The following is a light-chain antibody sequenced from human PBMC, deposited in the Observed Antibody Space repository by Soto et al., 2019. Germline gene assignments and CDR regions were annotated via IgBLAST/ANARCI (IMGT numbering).Light chain of an antibody. V-gene: IGLV1-47*01. CDR1: FSNIGSNF. CDR2: RNN. J-gene: IGLJ3*02. CDR3: AKGDDSMSGVV. Sequence: QSVLTQPPSASGTPGQTVTISCSGRFSNIGSNFIYWYQQLPGTAPKLLIYRNNERPSGVPDRFSASKSGTSASLAISGLRPEGEEDDNRAKGDDSMSGVVYAEGTQPTLL.